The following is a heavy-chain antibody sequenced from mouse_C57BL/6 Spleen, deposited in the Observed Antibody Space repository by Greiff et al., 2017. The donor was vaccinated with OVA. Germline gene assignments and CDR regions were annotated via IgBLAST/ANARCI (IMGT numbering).Heavy chain of an antibody. J-gene: IGHJ4*01. Sequence: VQLQQSGPELVKPGASVKISCKASGYAFSSSWMNWVKQRPGKGLEWIGRIYPGDGDTNYNGKFKGKATLTADKSSSTAYMQLSSLTSEDSAVYFCARSGQLRLGNAMDYWGQGTSVTVSS. V-gene: IGHV1-82*01. CDR2: IYPGDGDT. D-gene: IGHD3-2*02. CDR3: ARSGQLRLGNAMDY. CDR1: GYAFSSSW.